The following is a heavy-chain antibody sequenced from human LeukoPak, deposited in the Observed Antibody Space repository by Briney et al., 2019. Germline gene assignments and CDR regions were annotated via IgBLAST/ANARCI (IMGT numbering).Heavy chain of an antibody. CDR3: ARGQWLTDY. D-gene: IGHD6-19*01. Sequence: SQTLSLTCSVSGGSINGGSYYWSWIRQPAGKPLEWIGHIFTTGSTSYNPSLKSRVTISVDTSKNQFSLKLSSVTAADTAVYYCARGQWLTDYWGQGTLVTVSS. CDR2: IFTTGST. CDR1: GGSINGGSYY. V-gene: IGHV4-61*09. J-gene: IGHJ4*02.